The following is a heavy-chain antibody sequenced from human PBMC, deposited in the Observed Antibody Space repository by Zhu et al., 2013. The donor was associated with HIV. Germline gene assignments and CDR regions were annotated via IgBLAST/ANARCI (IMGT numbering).Heavy chain of an antibody. CDR3: ARGQAGYSSGWYYFDY. V-gene: IGHV1-2*02. Sequence: QVQLVQSGADMRTSGASVKVSCKASGYIFTDYYIHWIRQAPGEGFEWMGWINPNGGDVKYAEKFQGRVVMTRDSTNSIYMELSGLTSDDAAVYYCARGQAGYSSGWYYFDYWGQGTLVTVSS. CDR2: INPNGGDV. CDR1: GYIFTDYY. D-gene: IGHD6-19*01. J-gene: IGHJ4*02.